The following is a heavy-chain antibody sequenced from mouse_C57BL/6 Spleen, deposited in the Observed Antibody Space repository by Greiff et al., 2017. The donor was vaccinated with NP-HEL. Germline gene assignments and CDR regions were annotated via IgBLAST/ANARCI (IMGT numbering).Heavy chain of an antibody. CDR1: GYAFSSSW. Sequence: QVQLQQSGPELVKPGASVKISCKASGYAFSSSWMNWVKQRPGKGLEWIGRIYPGDGDTNYNGKFKGKATLTADKSSSTAYMQLSSVTSEDSAVYFCARGGYYGSSPDYWGQGTTLTVSS. CDR2: IYPGDGDT. J-gene: IGHJ2*01. CDR3: ARGGYYGSSPDY. V-gene: IGHV1-82*01. D-gene: IGHD1-1*01.